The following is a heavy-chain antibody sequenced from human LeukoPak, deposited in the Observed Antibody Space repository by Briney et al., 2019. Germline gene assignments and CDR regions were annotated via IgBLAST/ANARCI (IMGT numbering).Heavy chain of an antibody. CDR2: IYHSGST. J-gene: IGHJ4*02. CDR3: ARDWDY. V-gene: IGHV4-38-2*02. CDR1: GYSLSSGYY. Sequence: SETLSLTCTVSGYSLSSGYYWGWIRQPPGKGLEWIGSIYHSGSTYYNPSLKSRVTISVDTSKNQFSLKLSSVTAADTAVYYCARDWDYWGQGTLVTVSS.